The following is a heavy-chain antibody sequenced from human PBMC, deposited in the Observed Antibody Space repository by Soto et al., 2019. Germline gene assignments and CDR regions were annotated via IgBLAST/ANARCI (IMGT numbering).Heavy chain of an antibody. CDR1: GYTFTSLY. CDR2: INPSGGST. J-gene: IGHJ4*02. CDR3: ARDENRGSSLY. Sequence: ASVKVSCKASGYTFTSLYIHWVRQAPGQGLEWMGIINPSGGSTSYAQKFQGRVTMTRDTSTSTVYMELSSLRSEDTAVYYCARDENRGSSLYWGQGTLVTVSS. V-gene: IGHV1-46*03. D-gene: IGHD6-13*01.